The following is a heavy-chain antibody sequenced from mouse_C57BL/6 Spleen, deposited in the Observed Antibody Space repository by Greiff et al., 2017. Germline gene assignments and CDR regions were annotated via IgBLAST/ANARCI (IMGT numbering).Heavy chain of an antibody. D-gene: IGHD1-1*01. CDR3: AIYRSTYFFAY. J-gene: IGHJ3*01. Sequence: VQLQQSGTELVMPGASVKLSCKASGYTFTSYWMHWVKQRPGQGLEWIGNINPSNGGTNYNEKFKGKATLTVDKSSSTAYMQLSSLTSEDSAVYYCAIYRSTYFFAYWGQGTLLTVSA. CDR1: GYTFTSYW. V-gene: IGHV1-53*01. CDR2: INPSNGGT.